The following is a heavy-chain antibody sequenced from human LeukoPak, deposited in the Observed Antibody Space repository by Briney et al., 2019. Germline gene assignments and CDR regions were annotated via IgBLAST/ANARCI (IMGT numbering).Heavy chain of an antibody. D-gene: IGHD3-10*02. V-gene: IGHV4-34*01. CDR3: TRCLSGDDKPPYDY. J-gene: IGHJ4*02. Sequence: PSETLSLTCAFYGGSFSDYFFVWLRQSPGKGLEWIGEINHSGYTNYKPSLRSRVTISLDSSKSQFSLRLSSVTAADTAVYYCTRCLSGDDKPPYDYWGQGTLVTVSS. CDR1: GGSFSDYF. CDR2: INHSGYT.